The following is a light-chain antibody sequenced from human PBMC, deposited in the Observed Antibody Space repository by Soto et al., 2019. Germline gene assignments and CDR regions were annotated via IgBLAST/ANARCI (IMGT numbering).Light chain of an antibody. V-gene: IGKV3-11*01. Sequence: EIVLTQSPATLSLSPGERATLSFRASQSVSSYLAWYQQKPGQAPRLLIYDASNRATGIPARFSGSGSGTDFTLTINSLEPEDSAVYYCQLRSNWPSITFGQGTRLEIK. CDR1: QSVSSY. CDR3: QLRSNWPSIT. CDR2: DAS. J-gene: IGKJ5*01.